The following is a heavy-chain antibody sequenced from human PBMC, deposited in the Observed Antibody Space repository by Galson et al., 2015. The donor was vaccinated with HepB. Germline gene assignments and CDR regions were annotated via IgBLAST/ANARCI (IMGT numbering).Heavy chain of an antibody. V-gene: IGHV3-23*01. CDR1: GFTFNSYA. J-gene: IGHJ4*02. CDR3: ADPYYFDY. CDR2: ISGSGTST. Sequence: SLRLSCAASGFTFNSYAMTWVRQAPGRGLECVSVISGSGTSTYYADSVKGRFTISRDNSKNTLYLQMNSLRAEDTAVYYCADPYYFDYWGQGTLVTVSS.